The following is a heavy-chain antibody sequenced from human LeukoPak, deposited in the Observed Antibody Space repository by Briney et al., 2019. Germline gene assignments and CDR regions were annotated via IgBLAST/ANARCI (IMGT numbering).Heavy chain of an antibody. CDR3: AKDLKGYNYGYFDF. CDR2: ISDSGGST. J-gene: IGHJ4*02. V-gene: IGHV3-23*01. D-gene: IGHD5-18*01. CDR1: GFTFSNYA. Sequence: PGGSLRLSCAASGFTFSNYAMSWVRQAPGKGLEWVSAISDSGGSTHYADSVKGRFTISRDNSKNTLYLQMNSLRAEDTAIYYCAKDLKGYNYGYFDFWGQGTPVTVSS.